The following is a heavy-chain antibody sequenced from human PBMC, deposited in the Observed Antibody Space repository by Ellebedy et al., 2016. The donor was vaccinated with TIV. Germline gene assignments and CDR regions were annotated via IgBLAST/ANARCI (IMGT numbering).Heavy chain of an antibody. CDR3: TRYSGSGMDV. D-gene: IGHD1-26*01. V-gene: IGHV3-49*03. CDR1: GFTFGDYA. J-gene: IGHJ6*02. CDR2: IRSKAYGGTT. Sequence: GESLKISXTASGFTFGDYAMSWFRQAPGKGLEWVGFIRSKAYGGTTEYAASVKGRFTISRDDSKSIAYQQMNSLKTEDTAVYYCTRYSGSGMDVWGQGTTVTVSS.